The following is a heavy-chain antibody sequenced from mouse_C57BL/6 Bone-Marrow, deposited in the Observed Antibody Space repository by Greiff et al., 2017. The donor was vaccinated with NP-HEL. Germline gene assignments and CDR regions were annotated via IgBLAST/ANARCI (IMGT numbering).Heavy chain of an antibody. CDR1: GYTFTSYG. CDR3: ARWYYGSSLDV. V-gene: IGHV1-81*01. Sequence: QVQLQQSGAELARPGASVKLSCKASGYTFTSYGISWVKQRTGQGLEWIGEIYPRSGNTYYNEKFKGKATLTADKSSSTAYMELRSLTSEDSAVYFCARWYYGSSLDVWGTGTTVTVSS. J-gene: IGHJ1*03. CDR2: IYPRSGNT. D-gene: IGHD1-1*01.